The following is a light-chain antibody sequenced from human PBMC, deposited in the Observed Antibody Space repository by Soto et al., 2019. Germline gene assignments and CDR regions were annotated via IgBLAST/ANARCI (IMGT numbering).Light chain of an antibody. CDR1: QTVSSSY. V-gene: IGKV3-20*01. J-gene: IGKJ1*01. CDR3: QQYGSSPWT. Sequence: EIVLTQSPGTLSLSPGQRVTLSCRASQTVSSSYLAWYQQKPGQATRLLIYGPSSRATAIPDRFSGSGSGTGCTLTISRLEPEEFAVYYCQQYGSSPWTFGQGTKVDI. CDR2: GPS.